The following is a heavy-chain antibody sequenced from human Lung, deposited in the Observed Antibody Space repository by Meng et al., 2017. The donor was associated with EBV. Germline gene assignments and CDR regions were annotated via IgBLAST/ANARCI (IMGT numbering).Heavy chain of an antibody. CDR3: GRDQGRELINH. D-gene: IGHD1-7*01. CDR2: VYHRGDT. V-gene: IGHV4-4*02. J-gene: IGHJ4*02. Sequence: QVQLQESGPGLVKPSGTLSLTCTVSGDSISSDIWWSWVRQPPGKGLEWIGEVYHRGDTNYNPSLKSRVDISVDKSKNQFYLSLFFVTAADTAVYYCGRDQGRELINHWGQGTLVTVSS. CDR1: GDSISSDIW.